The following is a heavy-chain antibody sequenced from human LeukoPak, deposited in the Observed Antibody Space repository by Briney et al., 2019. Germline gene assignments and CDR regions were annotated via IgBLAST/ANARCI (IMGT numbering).Heavy chain of an antibody. CDR3: ARIRYEGGWGFDY. CDR1: GYTFTGYY. D-gene: IGHD6-19*01. CDR2: INPNSGGT. V-gene: IGHV1-2*02. J-gene: IGHJ4*02. Sequence: ASVKVSCKASGYTFTGYYMHWVRQAPGQGPEWMGWINPNSGGTNYAQKFQGRVTMTRDTSISTAYMDLSRLRSDDTAVYYCARIRYEGGWGFDYWGQGTLVTVSS.